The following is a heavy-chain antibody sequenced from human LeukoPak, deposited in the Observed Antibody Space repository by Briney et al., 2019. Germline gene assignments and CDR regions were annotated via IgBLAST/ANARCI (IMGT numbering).Heavy chain of an antibody. Sequence: GGSLRLSCAASGFTFSSYDMHWVRQATGKGLEWVSAIGTAGDTYYPGSVKGRFTISRENAKNSLYLQMNSLRAGDTAVYYCARRRSGWWPGASDIWGQGTMVTVSS. V-gene: IGHV3-13*01. D-gene: IGHD6-19*01. CDR3: ARRRSGWWPGASDI. CDR2: IGTAGDT. J-gene: IGHJ3*02. CDR1: GFTFSSYD.